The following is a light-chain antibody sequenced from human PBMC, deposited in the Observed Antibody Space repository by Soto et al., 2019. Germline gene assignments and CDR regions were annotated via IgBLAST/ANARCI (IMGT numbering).Light chain of an antibody. CDR2: GAS. V-gene: IGKV3-15*01. CDR3: QPYNNWTFT. Sequence: EIVMTQSPATLSVSPGDRATLSCRASQSVSSNLAWYQQKPGQDPRLLIYGASTRATGIPARFSGSGSGTEFTLTISGLHSEDFEVYYCQPYNNWTFTFGPGTKVYIK. CDR1: QSVSSN. J-gene: IGKJ3*01.